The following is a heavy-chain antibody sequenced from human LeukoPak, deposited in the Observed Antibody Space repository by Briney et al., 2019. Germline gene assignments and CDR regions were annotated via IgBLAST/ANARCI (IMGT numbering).Heavy chain of an antibody. CDR1: GFTVSSNY. CDR3: ARGAMVYAIYYFDY. CDR2: IYGGGSI. D-gene: IGHD2-8*01. J-gene: IGHJ4*02. V-gene: IGHV3-66*01. Sequence: QPGGSLRLSCTVSGFTVSSNYMSWVRQAPGKGLEWVSIIYGGGSIYYTDSVKGRFTISRDNSKNTLFLQMNNLRAEDTAVYYCARGAMVYAIYYFDYWGQGTLVTVSS.